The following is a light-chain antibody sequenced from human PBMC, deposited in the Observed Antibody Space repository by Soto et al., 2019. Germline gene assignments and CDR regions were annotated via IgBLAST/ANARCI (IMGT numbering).Light chain of an antibody. CDR1: QSVSAR. V-gene: IGKV3D-15*01. CDR3: QQYDDYPLT. Sequence: EIVLTQSPDTLSLSPGESATLSCRASQSVSARLAWYKHKPGQPPRLLIYGASSRATGIPDRFSGSGSGTEFTLTISSLQPDDFATYYCQQYDDYPLTFGGGTKVDIK. CDR2: GAS. J-gene: IGKJ4*01.